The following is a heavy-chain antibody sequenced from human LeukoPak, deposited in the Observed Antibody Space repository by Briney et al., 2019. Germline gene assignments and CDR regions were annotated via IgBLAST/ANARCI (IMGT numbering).Heavy chain of an antibody. CDR3: ARGWGADLPSFDY. Sequence: PGGSLRLSCAASGFTFSSYGMHWVRQAPGKGLEWVAVIWYDGSNKYYADSVKGRFTISRDNSKNTLYLQMNSLRAEDTAVYYCARGWGADLPSFDYWGQGTLVTVSS. V-gene: IGHV3-33*01. CDR1: GFTFSSYG. CDR2: IWYDGSNK. J-gene: IGHJ4*02. D-gene: IGHD1-26*01.